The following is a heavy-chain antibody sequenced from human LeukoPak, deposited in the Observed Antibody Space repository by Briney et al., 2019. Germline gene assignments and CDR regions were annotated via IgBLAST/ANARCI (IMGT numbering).Heavy chain of an antibody. D-gene: IGHD3-10*01. J-gene: IGHJ4*02. CDR3: ARGTTRNYGDFDY. V-gene: IGHV1-8*01. CDR1: GYTFSNYD. Sequence: EASVKVSCKASGYTFSNYDINWVRQVTGQGLEWMGWMNPDSGNTGYAQRFQGRVTLTRNPSISTAYMEVSSLRSEDTAVYFCARGTTRNYGDFDYWGQGTLVTVSS. CDR2: MNPDSGNT.